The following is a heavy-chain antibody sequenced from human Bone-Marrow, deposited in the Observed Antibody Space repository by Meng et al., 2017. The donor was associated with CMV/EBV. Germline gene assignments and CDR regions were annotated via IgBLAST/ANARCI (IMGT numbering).Heavy chain of an antibody. CDR1: GGSFSGYY. D-gene: IGHD2-2*01. J-gene: IGHJ4*02. Sequence: SQTLSLTRAVYGGSFSGYYWSWIRQPPRKGLEWSGEINHSGSTNYNPSLKSRVTISVDTSKNQFSLKLSSVTAADTTVYYCARGPDCGSTSCTDYWGQGTPATVSS. CDR2: INHSGST. V-gene: IGHV4-34*01. CDR3: ARGPDCGSTSCTDY.